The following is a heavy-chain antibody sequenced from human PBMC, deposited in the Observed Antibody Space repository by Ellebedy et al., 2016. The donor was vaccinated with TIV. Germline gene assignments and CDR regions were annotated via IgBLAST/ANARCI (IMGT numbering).Heavy chain of an antibody. D-gene: IGHD3-9*01. CDR1: GFTFSSYG. Sequence: GESLKISCAASGFTFSSYGMHWVRQAPGKGLEWVAFIPYDGSKKYNADSVKGRFTISRDNSENTLYLQMNSLRAEDTAVYYCAEEAYDIMTGSQMYGMDVWGQGTPVTVSS. V-gene: IGHV3-30*02. CDR2: IPYDGSKK. J-gene: IGHJ6*02. CDR3: AEEAYDIMTGSQMYGMDV.